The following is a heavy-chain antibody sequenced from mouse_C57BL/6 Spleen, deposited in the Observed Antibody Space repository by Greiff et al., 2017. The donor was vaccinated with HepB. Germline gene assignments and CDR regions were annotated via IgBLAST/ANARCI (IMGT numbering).Heavy chain of an antibody. CDR2: INPNNGGT. J-gene: IGHJ4*01. V-gene: IGHV1-22*01. CDR3: ARSRYYYGSSPYYAMDY. Sequence: EVQRVESGPELVKPGASVKMSCKASGYTFTDYNMHWVKQSHGKSLEWIGYINPNNGGTSYNQKFKGKATLTVNKSSSTAYMELRSLTSEDSAVYYCARSRYYYGSSPYYAMDYWGQGTSVTVSS. CDR1: GYTFTDYN. D-gene: IGHD1-1*01.